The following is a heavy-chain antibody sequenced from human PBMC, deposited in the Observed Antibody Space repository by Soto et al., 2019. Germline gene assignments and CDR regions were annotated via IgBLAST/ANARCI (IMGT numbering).Heavy chain of an antibody. Sequence: PGGPLRLSCAASGFTFSSYAMSWVRQAPGKGLEWVSAISGSGGSTYYADSVKGRFTISRDNSKNTLYLQMNSLRAEDTAVYYCAKTYYDFWSGRGGMDVWGQGTTVTVSS. D-gene: IGHD3-3*01. V-gene: IGHV3-23*01. J-gene: IGHJ6*02. CDR1: GFTFSSYA. CDR2: ISGSGGST. CDR3: AKTYYDFWSGRGGMDV.